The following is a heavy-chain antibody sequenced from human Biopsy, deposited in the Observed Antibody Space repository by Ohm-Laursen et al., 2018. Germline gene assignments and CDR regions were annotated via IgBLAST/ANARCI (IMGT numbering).Heavy chain of an antibody. CDR1: GDSINNDY. J-gene: IGHJ3*02. D-gene: IGHD1-26*01. CDR3: ARGTGRYYVYGAFDI. CDR2: IYTSGSP. Sequence: SVTLSLTCTVSGDSINNDYWSGIRQPSGKGLEWIGRIYTSGSPNYNLSLESRVTMSVDTSKNQFSLNLRSVTAADTAVYYCARGTGRYYVYGAFDIWGQGTVVTVSS. V-gene: IGHV4-4*07.